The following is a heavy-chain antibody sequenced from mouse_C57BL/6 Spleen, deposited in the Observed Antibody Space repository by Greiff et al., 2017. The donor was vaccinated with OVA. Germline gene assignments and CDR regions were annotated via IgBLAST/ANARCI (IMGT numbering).Heavy chain of an antibody. Sequence: EVQLQESGPGLVKPSQSLSLTCSVTGYSITSGYYWNWIRQFPGNKLEWMGYISYDGSNNYNPSLKNRISITRDTSKNQFFLKLNSVTTEDTATYDCARAGLLPYYFDYWGQGTTLTVSS. V-gene: IGHV3-6*01. D-gene: IGHD2-3*01. CDR2: ISYDGSN. CDR3: ARAGLLPYYFDY. J-gene: IGHJ2*01. CDR1: GYSITSGYY.